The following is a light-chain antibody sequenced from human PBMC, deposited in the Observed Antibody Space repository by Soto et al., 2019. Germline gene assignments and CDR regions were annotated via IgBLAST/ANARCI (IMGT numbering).Light chain of an antibody. J-gene: IGKJ4*01. CDR1: QSVSSY. Sequence: DIVLTQSPATLSLSPGERATLSCRASQSVSSYLAWYQQKPGQAARLIIYDASDRATGIPARFSGSGSGTDFTLTISSLEPEDFAVYYCQQRSNWPPTFGGGTKVDIK. V-gene: IGKV3-11*01. CDR2: DAS. CDR3: QQRSNWPPT.